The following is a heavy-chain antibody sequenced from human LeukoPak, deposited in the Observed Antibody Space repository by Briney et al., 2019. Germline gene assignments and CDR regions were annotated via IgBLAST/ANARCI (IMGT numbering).Heavy chain of an antibody. Sequence: GGSLRLSCVASGFTFRKYAMSWVRQAPGQGLEWVSSMTGSEGNTYAADSVKGRFTISRDSSEDTLDLQMNSLRAEDTAVYYCAKARYYLDREGAFYVWGRGTMVIVSS. V-gene: IGHV3-23*01. CDR1: GFTFRKYA. CDR2: MTGSEGNT. CDR3: AKARYYLDREGAFYV. J-gene: IGHJ3*01. D-gene: IGHD2-2*03.